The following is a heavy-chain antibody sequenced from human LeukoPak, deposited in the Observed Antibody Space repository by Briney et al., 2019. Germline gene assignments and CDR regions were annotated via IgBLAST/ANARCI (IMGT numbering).Heavy chain of an antibody. CDR2: INHSGST. CDR3: ASGEVLTYYYGSGSVDY. V-gene: IGHV4-34*01. Sequence: SETLSLTCAVYGGSFSGYYWSWIRRPPGKGLEWIGEINHSGSTNYNPSLKSRVTISVDTSKNQFSLKLSSVTAADTAVYYCASGEVLTYYYGSGSVDYWGQGTLVTVSS. J-gene: IGHJ4*02. D-gene: IGHD3-10*01. CDR1: GGSFSGYY.